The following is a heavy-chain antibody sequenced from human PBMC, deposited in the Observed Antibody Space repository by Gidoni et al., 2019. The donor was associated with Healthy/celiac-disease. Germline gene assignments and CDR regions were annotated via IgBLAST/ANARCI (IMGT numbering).Heavy chain of an antibody. V-gene: IGHV4-38-2*02. CDR1: GYSISSGYY. Sequence: QVQLQESGPGLVKPSETLSLTCTVSGYSISSGYYWGWIRQPPGKGLEWIGSIYHSGSTYYNPSLKSRVTISVDTSKNQFSLKLSSVTAADTAVYYCARLDSSTAPVDIWGQGTMVTVSS. CDR2: IYHSGST. CDR3: ARLDSSTAPVDI. J-gene: IGHJ3*02. D-gene: IGHD2-2*01.